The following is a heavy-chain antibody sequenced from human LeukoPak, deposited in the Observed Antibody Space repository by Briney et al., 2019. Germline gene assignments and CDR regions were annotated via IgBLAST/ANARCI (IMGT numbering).Heavy chain of an antibody. Sequence: GGSLRLSCAASGFVVTSNYMSWVRQAPGKGLEWVSFIYSGGSTVYADPVKGRFTISGDNSKNMVSLEMNSLRTEDTAVYYCAKDVNAYCSGDCSDYWGQGTLVTVSS. D-gene: IGHD2-21*01. J-gene: IGHJ4*02. V-gene: IGHV3-53*05. CDR2: IYSGGST. CDR1: GFVVTSNY. CDR3: AKDVNAYCSGDCSDY.